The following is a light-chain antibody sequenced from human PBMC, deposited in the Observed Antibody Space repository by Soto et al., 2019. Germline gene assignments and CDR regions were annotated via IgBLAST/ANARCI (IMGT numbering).Light chain of an antibody. Sequence: EIVMTQSPATLSVSPGERSSLSCRASQSVSTDLAWYQQKPAQAPRLLIYGASTRATGIPARFSGSGSGTEFTLTITSLQAEDVAVYYCQKYYSSPPKFGQGTKVDIK. CDR2: GAS. V-gene: IGKV3-15*01. CDR1: QSVSTD. CDR3: QKYYSSPPK. J-gene: IGKJ1*01.